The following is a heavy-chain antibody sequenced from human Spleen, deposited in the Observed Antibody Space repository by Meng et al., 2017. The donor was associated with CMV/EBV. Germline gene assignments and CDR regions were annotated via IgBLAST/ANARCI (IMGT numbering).Heavy chain of an antibody. CDR2: ISSSSSYI. CDR1: GFTFSSYS. CDR3: ARDGRIAALDY. J-gene: IGHJ4*02. Sequence: GESLKISCAASGFTFSSYSMNWVRQAPGKGLEWVSSISSSSSYIYYADSVKGRFTISRDNAKNSLYLQMNSLRAEDTAVYYCARDGRIAALDYWGQGMLVTVSS. D-gene: IGHD6-13*01. V-gene: IGHV3-21*01.